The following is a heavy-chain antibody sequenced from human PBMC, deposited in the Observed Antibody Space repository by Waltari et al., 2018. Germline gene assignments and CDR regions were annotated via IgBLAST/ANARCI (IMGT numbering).Heavy chain of an antibody. Sequence: QVQLQESGPGLVKPSGTLSLTCTVSGGSTSSGTWWSWVRQSPGQGLEWIGEIYYSGSTNYKPSLESRVTISVDRSKNQFSLSLSSVTAADTAMYFCARGTYGYGKYDSWGQGTLVTVSS. V-gene: IGHV4-4*02. CDR1: GGSTSSGTW. CDR3: ARGTYGYGKYDS. J-gene: IGHJ4*02. D-gene: IGHD5-18*01. CDR2: IYYSGST.